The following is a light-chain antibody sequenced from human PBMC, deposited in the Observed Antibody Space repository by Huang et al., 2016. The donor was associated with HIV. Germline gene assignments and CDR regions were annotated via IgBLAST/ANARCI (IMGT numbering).Light chain of an antibody. Sequence: EIVLTQSPATLSLSPGERATLSCRASQSVSSYVAWYQQRPGQAPRLLIYDASNRGTGIPARFSGSGSGTDFTLTISSLEPEDFAVYYCQQRSNWPPLTFGGGTKVEIK. CDR2: DAS. V-gene: IGKV3-11*01. J-gene: IGKJ4*01. CDR1: QSVSSY. CDR3: QQRSNWPPLT.